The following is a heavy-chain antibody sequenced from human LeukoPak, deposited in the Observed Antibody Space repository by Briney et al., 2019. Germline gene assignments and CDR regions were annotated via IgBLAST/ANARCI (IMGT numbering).Heavy chain of an antibody. Sequence: PGGSLRLSCAASGFTFSSYAMHWVRQAPGTGLEWVAVISYDGSNKYYADSVKGRFTISRDNSKNTLYLQMNSLRAEDTAVYYCARGEVEASYFDYWGQGTLVTVSS. V-gene: IGHV3-30-3*01. CDR3: ARGEVEASYFDY. J-gene: IGHJ4*02. CDR2: ISYDGSNK. CDR1: GFTFSSYA. D-gene: IGHD2-15*01.